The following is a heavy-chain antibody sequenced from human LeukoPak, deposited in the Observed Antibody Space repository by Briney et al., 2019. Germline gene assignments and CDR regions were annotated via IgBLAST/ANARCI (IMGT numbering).Heavy chain of an antibody. J-gene: IGHJ4*02. CDR2: ISGSSSYI. CDR1: GFTFSRYS. D-gene: IGHD1-26*01. V-gene: IGHV3-21*01. CDR3: ASWEASTNY. Sequence: GGSLRLSCAASGFTFSRYSMNWVRQAPGKGLGWVSSISGSSSYIYYADSVKGRLTISRDNAKNSLYLQMNSLRAEDTAVYYCASWEASTNYWGQGTLVTVSS.